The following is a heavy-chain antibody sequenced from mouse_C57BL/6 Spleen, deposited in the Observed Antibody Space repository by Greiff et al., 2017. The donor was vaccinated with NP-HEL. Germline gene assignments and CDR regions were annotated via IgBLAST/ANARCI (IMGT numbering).Heavy chain of an antibody. D-gene: IGHD2-4*01. J-gene: IGHJ2*01. V-gene: IGHV1-59*01. CDR2: IDPSDSYT. Sequence: QVQLQQPGAELVRPGTSVKLSCKASGYTFTSYWLHWVKQRPGQGLEWIGVIDPSDSYTNYTQKFKGKATLTVDTSSSTAYMQLSSLTSEDSAVYYCARTGDYYEYDWGQGTTLTVSS. CDR3: ARTGDYYEYD. CDR1: GYTFTSYW.